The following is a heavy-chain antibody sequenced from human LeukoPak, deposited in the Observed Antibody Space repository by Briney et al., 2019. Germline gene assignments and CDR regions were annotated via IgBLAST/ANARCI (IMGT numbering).Heavy chain of an antibody. CDR3: ARDGIMITFGGVIVDFDY. J-gene: IGHJ4*02. Sequence: ASVTVSCKASGYTCTGYYMHWVRQAPGPGLEWMGWINPNSGGTNYAQKFQGRVTMTRDTSISTAYMELSRLRSDDTAVYYCARDGIMITFGGVIVDFDYWGQGTLVTVSS. CDR1: GYTCTGYY. V-gene: IGHV1-2*02. D-gene: IGHD3-16*02. CDR2: INPNSGGT.